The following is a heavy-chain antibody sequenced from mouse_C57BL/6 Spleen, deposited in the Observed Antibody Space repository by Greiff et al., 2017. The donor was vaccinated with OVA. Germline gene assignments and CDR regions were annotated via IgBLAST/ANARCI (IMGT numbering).Heavy chain of an antibody. CDR3: ARDGRGSGYFDV. V-gene: IGHV1-64*01. Sequence: QVQLQQPGAELVKPGASVKLSCKASGYTFTSYWMHWVKQRPGQGLEWIGMIHPNSGSTNYNEKFKSKATLTVDKSSSTAYMQLSSLTSEDSAVYYCARDGRGSGYFDVWGTGTTLTVSA. J-gene: IGHJ1*03. CDR1: GYTFTSYW. D-gene: IGHD1-1*01. CDR2: IHPNSGST.